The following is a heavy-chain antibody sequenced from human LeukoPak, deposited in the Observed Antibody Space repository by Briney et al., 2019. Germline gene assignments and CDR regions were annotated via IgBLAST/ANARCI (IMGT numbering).Heavy chain of an antibody. Sequence: GGSLRLSCAASGFTFSSYGMHWVRQAPGKGLEWVAFIRYDGSNKYYADSVKGRFTISRDNSKNTLYLRMNSLRAEDTAVYYCKGGYDILTGYYFDYWGQGTLVTVSS. V-gene: IGHV3-30*02. CDR1: GFTFSSYG. J-gene: IGHJ4*02. CDR3: KGGYDILTGYYFDY. CDR2: IRYDGSNK. D-gene: IGHD3-9*01.